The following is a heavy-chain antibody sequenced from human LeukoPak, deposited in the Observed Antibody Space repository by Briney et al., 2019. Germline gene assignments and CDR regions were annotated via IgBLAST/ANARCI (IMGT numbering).Heavy chain of an antibody. CDR2: ISSSSSYI. CDR1: GFTFSSYS. D-gene: IGHD6-13*01. CDR3: ARGSYSSSWYIDY. J-gene: IGHJ4*02. Sequence: PGGSLRLSCAASGFTFSSYSMNWVRQAPGKGLGWVSSISSSSSYIYYADSVKGRFTISRDNAKNSLSLQMNSLRAEDTAVYYCARGSYSSSWYIDYWGQGTLVTVSS. V-gene: IGHV3-21*01.